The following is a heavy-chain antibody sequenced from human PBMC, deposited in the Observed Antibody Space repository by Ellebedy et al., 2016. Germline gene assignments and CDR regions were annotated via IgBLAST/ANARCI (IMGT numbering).Heavy chain of an antibody. Sequence: GGSLRLSXAASGFTFSSYSMNWVRQAPGKGLEWVSAISGSVGSTFYADSVKGRFTISIDDSKNTLYLQMNSLSDEDTDVYYWAKAGINYDFWSGYTNWGQGTLVTVSS. CDR3: AKAGINYDFWSGYTN. V-gene: IGHV3-23*01. D-gene: IGHD3-3*01. CDR1: GFTFSSYS. J-gene: IGHJ4*02. CDR2: ISGSVGST.